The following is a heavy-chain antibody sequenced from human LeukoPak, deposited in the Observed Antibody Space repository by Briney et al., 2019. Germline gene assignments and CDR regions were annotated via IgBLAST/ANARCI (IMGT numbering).Heavy chain of an antibody. V-gene: IGHV4-4*02. CDR3: ARDRVLLWFGEADYYYYGMDV. CDR1: GGSISSSNW. Sequence: PSGTLSLTCAVSGGSISSSNWWSWVRQPPGKGLEWIGEIYHSGSTNYNPSLESRVTISVDKSKNQFSLKLSSVTAADTAVYYCARDRVLLWFGEADYYYYGMDVWGQGTTVTVSS. J-gene: IGHJ6*02. CDR2: IYHSGST. D-gene: IGHD3-10*01.